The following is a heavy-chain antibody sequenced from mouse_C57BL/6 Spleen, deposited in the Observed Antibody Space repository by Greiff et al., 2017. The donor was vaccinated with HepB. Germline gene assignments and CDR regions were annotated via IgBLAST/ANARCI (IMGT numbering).Heavy chain of an antibody. Sequence: VQLQQSGAELVKPGASVKISCKASGYAFSSYWMNWVKQRPGKGLEWIGQIYPGDGDSNYNGKFKGKATLTADKSSSTAYMQLSSLTSEDSAVYFCARPSYYYGSSDWYFDVWGTGTTVTVSS. J-gene: IGHJ1*03. CDR3: ARPSYYYGSSDWYFDV. CDR2: IYPGDGDS. V-gene: IGHV1-80*01. CDR1: GYAFSSYW. D-gene: IGHD1-1*01.